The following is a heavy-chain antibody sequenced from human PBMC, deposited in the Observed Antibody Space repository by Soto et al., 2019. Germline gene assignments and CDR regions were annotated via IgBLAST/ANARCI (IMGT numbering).Heavy chain of an antibody. CDR3: AKMDCSGGSCYSVAY. Sequence: PGXSLRLAFAASGFTFSSYALSWVRQAPGKGLEWVSAISGSGGSTYYADSVKGRFTISRDNSKNTLYLQMNSLRAEDTAVYYCAKMDCSGGSCYSVAYWGQGTLVTVSS. J-gene: IGHJ4*02. V-gene: IGHV3-23*01. CDR1: GFTFSSYA. CDR2: ISGSGGST. D-gene: IGHD2-15*01.